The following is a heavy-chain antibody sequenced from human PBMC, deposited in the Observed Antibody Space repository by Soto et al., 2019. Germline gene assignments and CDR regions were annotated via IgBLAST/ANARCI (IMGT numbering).Heavy chain of an antibody. CDR1: GFAFSNAW. CDR2: IKSKALGGTT. Sequence: GGSLRLSCAGSGFAFSNAWINWVRHVPGKGLEWIGRIKSKALGGTTDFAAPVRGRFAITRDDSRNVAYMRMNSLYTEDTAVFYFPMVYDRTTIEVRFLSWRHGPLISV. J-gene: IGHJ5*01. CDR3: PMVYDRTTIEVRFLS. D-gene: IGHD3-22*01. V-gene: IGHV3-15*07.